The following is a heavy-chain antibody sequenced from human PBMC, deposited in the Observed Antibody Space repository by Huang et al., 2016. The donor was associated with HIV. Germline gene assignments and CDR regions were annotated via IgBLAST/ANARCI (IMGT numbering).Heavy chain of an antibody. CDR2: IKQDESEK. Sequence: VESGGRSVQPGGSIKLSCGGSTFTFGAYWMSWVRQPPGKGMEWVANIKQDESEKYYVDSVKGRFNISRDNARKGLFLEMDNLRVEDTAMYFCATKTAGMDIWGQGTTVTVSS. V-gene: IGHV3-7*01. CDR3: ATKTAGMDI. J-gene: IGHJ6*02. CDR1: TFTFGAYW. D-gene: IGHD1-7*01.